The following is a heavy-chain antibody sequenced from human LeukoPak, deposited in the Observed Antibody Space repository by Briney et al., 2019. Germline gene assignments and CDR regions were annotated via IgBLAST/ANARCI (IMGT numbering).Heavy chain of an antibody. CDR1: GYTFTGYY. CDR3: ARDLLTGYNWFDP. D-gene: IGHD1-1*01. Sequence: GASVKVSCKASGYTFTGYYMHWVRQAPGQGLEWMGRIIPIFGTANYAQKFQGRVTITTDESTSTAYMELSTLRSEDTAVYYCARDLLTGYNWFDPWGQGTLVTVSS. CDR2: IIPIFGTA. V-gene: IGHV1-69*05. J-gene: IGHJ5*02.